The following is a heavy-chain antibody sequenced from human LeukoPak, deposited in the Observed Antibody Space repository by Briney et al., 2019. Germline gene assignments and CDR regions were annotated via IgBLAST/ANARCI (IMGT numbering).Heavy chain of an antibody. V-gene: IGHV4-39*01. J-gene: IGHJ4*02. D-gene: IGHD3-22*01. CDR2: IYYGGST. CDR1: GGSISSNSYY. CDR3: ARLSHYHDSSGYCLGSYYFDY. Sequence: PSETLSLTCTVSGGSISSNSYYWGWIRQPPGKGLEWIGSIYYGGSTYYNPSLKSRVTISVDTSKNQFSLKLSSVTAADTAVYYCARLSHYHDSSGYCLGSYYFDYWGQGTLVTVSS.